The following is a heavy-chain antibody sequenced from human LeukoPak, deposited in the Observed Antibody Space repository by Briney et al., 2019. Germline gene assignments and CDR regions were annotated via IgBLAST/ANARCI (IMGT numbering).Heavy chain of an antibody. J-gene: IGHJ4*02. CDR2: ISGSGGST. D-gene: IGHD6-19*01. CDR3: AKGGYSNGWTDFDY. CDR1: GISISSYA. V-gene: IGHV3-23*01. Sequence: GGSLSLSRAASGISISSYAICWVRQPPRRGLGLVWGISGSGGSTYYADSVKGRFTISRDNSKNTLYLQMNSLRAEDTAVYYCAKGGYSNGWTDFDYWGQGTLVTVSS.